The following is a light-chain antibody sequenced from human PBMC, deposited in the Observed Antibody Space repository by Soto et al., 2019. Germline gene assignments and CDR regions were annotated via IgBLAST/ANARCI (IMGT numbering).Light chain of an antibody. V-gene: IGLV2-23*01. CDR2: DAF. CDR3: GAYAGSNTYV. J-gene: IGLJ1*01. Sequence: QSALSQPASVSGSPGQSIAISCTGTSSDVGSYNLVSWYQQHPGKAPKLMIYDAFRRPSGVSDRFSGSRSGNTASLTISGRQSEDEADYYCGAYAGSNTYVCGTGTKVTVL. CDR1: SSDVGSYNL.